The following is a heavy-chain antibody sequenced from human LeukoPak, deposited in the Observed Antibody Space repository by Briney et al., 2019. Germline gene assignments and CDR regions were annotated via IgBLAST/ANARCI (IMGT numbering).Heavy chain of an antibody. CDR1: GGTFSSYA. V-gene: IGHV1-69*04. CDR2: IIPILGIA. CDR3: AREERDIVVVVAATGLYNWFDP. J-gene: IGHJ5*02. Sequence: SVKVSCKASGGTFSSYAISWVRQAPGQGLEWMGRIIPILGIANYAQKFQGRVTITADRSTSTAYMELSSLRSEDTAVYYCAREERDIVVVVAATGLYNWFDPWGQGTLVTVSS. D-gene: IGHD2-15*01.